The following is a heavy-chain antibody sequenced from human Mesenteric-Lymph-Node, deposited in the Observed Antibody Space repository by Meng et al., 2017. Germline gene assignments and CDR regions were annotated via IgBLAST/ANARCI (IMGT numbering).Heavy chain of an antibody. CDR3: AMNDITPNYYYYGMDV. CDR1: GFTFSSYS. Sequence: GESLKISCAASGFTFSSYSMNWVRQAPGKGLEWVSSISSSSSYIYYADSVKGRFTISRDNAKNSLYLQMNSLRAEDTAVYYCAMNDITPNYYYYGMDVWGQGTTVTFSS. V-gene: IGHV3-21*01. D-gene: IGHD2-15*01. CDR2: ISSSSSYI. J-gene: IGHJ6*02.